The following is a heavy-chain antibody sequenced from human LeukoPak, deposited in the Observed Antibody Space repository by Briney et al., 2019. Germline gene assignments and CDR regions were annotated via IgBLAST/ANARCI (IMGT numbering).Heavy chain of an antibody. V-gene: IGHV3-53*01. CDR2: IYSGGRT. J-gene: IGHJ3*02. CDR1: GITVSSND. CDR3: AGVLRGAFDI. Sequence: GGSLRLSCTASGITVSSNDMCWVRQAPGKGLEWISLIYSGGRTDYADSVKGRFTISRDSSKNMVYLQMNSLRGDDTAVYYCAGVLRGAFDIWGQGKMVAVSS.